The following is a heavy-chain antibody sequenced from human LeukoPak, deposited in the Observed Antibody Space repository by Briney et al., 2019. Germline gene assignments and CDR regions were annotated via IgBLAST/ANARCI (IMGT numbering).Heavy chain of an antibody. CDR1: GGTFSSYA. CDR3: ARGASGGILLGYYYYYYMDV. J-gene: IGHJ6*03. CDR2: IIPIFATA. V-gene: IGHV1-69*05. D-gene: IGHD2-15*01. Sequence: SVKVSCKASGGTFSSYAISWVRQAPGQGLEWMGGIIPIFATANYAQKFQGRVTITTDESTSTAYMELSSLRSEDTAVYYCARGASGGILLGYYYYYYMDVWGKGTTVTVSS.